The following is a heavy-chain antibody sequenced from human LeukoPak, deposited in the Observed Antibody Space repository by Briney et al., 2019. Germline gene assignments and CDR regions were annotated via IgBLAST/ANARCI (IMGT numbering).Heavy chain of an antibody. J-gene: IGHJ4*02. CDR2: ISAYNGNT. CDR1: GYTFTSYG. D-gene: IGHD6-19*01. CDR3: ARDRSYHSRIAVALGY. V-gene: IGHV1-18*01. Sequence: ASVKVSCKASGYTFTSYGISWVRQAPGQGLEWMGWISAYNGNTNYAQKLQGRVTMTTDTSTSTAYMELRSLRSDDTAVYYCARDRSYHSRIAVALGYWGQGTLVTVSS.